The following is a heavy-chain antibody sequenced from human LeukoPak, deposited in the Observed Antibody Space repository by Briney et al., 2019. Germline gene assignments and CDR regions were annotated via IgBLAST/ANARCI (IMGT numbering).Heavy chain of an antibody. J-gene: IGHJ4*02. D-gene: IGHD3-22*01. CDR1: GGSISSGGYY. CDR2: IYYSGST. CDR3: AREPALSRDSSGYVDY. Sequence: SETLSLTCTVSGGSISSGGYYWSWIRQHPGKGLEWIGYIYYSGSTYYNPSLKTRVTISVDTSKNQFSLNVSSVPAADTAVYYCAREPALSRDSSGYVDYWGQGTLVTVSS. V-gene: IGHV4-31*03.